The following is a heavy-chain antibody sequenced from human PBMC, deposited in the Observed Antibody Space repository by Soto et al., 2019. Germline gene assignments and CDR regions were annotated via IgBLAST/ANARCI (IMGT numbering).Heavy chain of an antibody. D-gene: IGHD2-8*01. J-gene: IGHJ4*02. Sequence: GGSLRLSCXSSGFTFRTYTMNWVRQAPGKGLEWVSGIRGFSPYTFYAESVKGRFTISRDNAKNSLFLQMNSLRVEDTAVYYCAKNGLSDSPSAIDSWGQGTLVTVSS. CDR2: IRGFSPYT. CDR1: GFTFRTYT. CDR3: AKNGLSDSPSAIDS. V-gene: IGHV3-21*04.